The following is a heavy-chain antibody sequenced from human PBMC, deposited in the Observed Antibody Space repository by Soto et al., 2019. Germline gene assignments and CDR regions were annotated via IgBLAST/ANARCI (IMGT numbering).Heavy chain of an antibody. D-gene: IGHD5-12*01. J-gene: IGHJ4*02. CDR3: ARGSAYDYRLFDY. CDR2: INPNSGGT. Sequence: QVQLVQSGAEVKKPGASVKVSCKASGYTFIGYYMHWVRQAPGQGLEWMGWINPNSGGTNYAQKFQGRVTMTRDTSISTAYLELTSDDTAVCYCARGSAYDYRLFDYWGQGALITVSS. V-gene: IGHV1-2*02. CDR1: GYTFIGYY.